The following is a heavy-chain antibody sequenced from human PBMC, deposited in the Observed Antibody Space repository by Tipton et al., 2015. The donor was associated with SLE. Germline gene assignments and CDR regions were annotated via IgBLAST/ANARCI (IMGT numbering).Heavy chain of an antibody. D-gene: IGHD3-3*01. CDR3: ARRDDFTTYDY. Sequence: TLSLTCAVSGYSISSGYYWGWIRQPPGKGLEWIGSIYHSGSTYYNPSLKSRVTISVDTSKNQFSLKLGSVTAADTAVYYCARRDDFTTYDYWGQGTLVTVSS. CDR1: GYSISSGYY. CDR2: IYHSGST. J-gene: IGHJ4*02. V-gene: IGHV4-38-2*01.